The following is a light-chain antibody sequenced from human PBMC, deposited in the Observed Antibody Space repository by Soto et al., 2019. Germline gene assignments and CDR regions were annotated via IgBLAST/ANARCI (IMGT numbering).Light chain of an antibody. Sequence: DIQMTQSPSTLSASVGDRVTITCRASQSISSWLAWYQQKPGKAPKLLIYDASSLESGVPSRFSGSGSGTEFTLTISRLQPDYFANYYCQKYNSYWTFGQGTKVEIK. V-gene: IGKV1-5*01. CDR1: QSISSW. CDR3: QKYNSYWT. J-gene: IGKJ1*01. CDR2: DAS.